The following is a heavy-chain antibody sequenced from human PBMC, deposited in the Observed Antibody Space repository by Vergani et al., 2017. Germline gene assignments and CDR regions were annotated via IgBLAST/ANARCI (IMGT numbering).Heavy chain of an antibody. CDR1: GFTFSSYG. CDR3: ARGHDYSTQGFDY. CDR2: IKQDGSEK. V-gene: IGHV3-7*01. D-gene: IGHD4-11*01. J-gene: IGHJ4*02. Sequence: VQLVESGGGVVQPGGSLRLSCAASGFTFSSYGMHWVRQAPGKGLEWVANIKQDGSEKYYVDSVKGRFTISRDNAKNSLYLQMNSLRSEDTAVYYCARGHDYSTQGFDYWGQGTLVTVSS.